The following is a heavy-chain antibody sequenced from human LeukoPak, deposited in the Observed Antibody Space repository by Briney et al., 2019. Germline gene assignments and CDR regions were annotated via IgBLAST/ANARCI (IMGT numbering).Heavy chain of an antibody. V-gene: IGHV3-30*18. CDR2: ISYDGSNK. CDR3: AKVTTVTTGFGMDV. CDR1: GFTFSSYG. J-gene: IGHJ6*02. Sequence: GRSLRLSCAASGFTFSSYGMHWVRQAPGKGLEWVAVISYDGSNKYYADSVKGRFTISRDNSKNTLYLQMNSLRAEDTAVYYCAKVTTVTTGFGMDVWGQGTTVTVSS. D-gene: IGHD4-17*01.